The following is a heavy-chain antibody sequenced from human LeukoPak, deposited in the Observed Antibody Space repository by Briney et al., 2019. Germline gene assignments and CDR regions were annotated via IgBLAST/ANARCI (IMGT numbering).Heavy chain of an antibody. J-gene: IGHJ5*02. Sequence: GGSLRLSCAASGFTFSSYGMHWVRQAPGKGLEWVAFIRYDGSNKYYADSVKGRFTISRDNSKNTLYLQMNSLRAEDAAVYYCAKAMSSIAARWFDPWGQGTLVTVSS. V-gene: IGHV3-30*02. D-gene: IGHD6-6*01. CDR3: AKAMSSIAARWFDP. CDR1: GFTFSSYG. CDR2: IRYDGSNK.